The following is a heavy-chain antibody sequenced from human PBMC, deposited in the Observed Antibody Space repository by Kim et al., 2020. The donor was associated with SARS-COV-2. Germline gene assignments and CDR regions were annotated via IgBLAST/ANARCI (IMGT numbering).Heavy chain of an antibody. CDR3: VSPHIVVVVAATFGADTTDY. D-gene: IGHD2-15*01. Sequence: GGSLRLSCSASGFTFSSYAMHWVRQAPGKGLEFVSAISSNGGSTYYADSMKGRFTISRDNSKNTLYLQMSSLRAEDTAVYYCVSPHIVVVVAATFGADTTDYWGQETLVTVSS. V-gene: IGHV3-64D*09. CDR1: GFTFSSYA. CDR2: ISSNGGST. J-gene: IGHJ4*02.